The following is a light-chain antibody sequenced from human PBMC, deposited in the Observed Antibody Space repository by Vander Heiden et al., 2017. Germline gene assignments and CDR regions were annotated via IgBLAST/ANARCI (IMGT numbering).Light chain of an antibody. CDR3: SSYTSSSTLDVV. CDR2: GVS. CDR1: SSDVGGYNY. V-gene: IGLV2-14*01. Sequence: QSALTQPASVSGSPGQPITISCTGTSSDVGGYNYVSWYQQHPGKAPKLMIYGVSNRPSGVSNRFSGSKSGNTASLTISGLQAEDEADYYCSSYTSSSTLDVVFGGGTKLTVL. J-gene: IGLJ2*01.